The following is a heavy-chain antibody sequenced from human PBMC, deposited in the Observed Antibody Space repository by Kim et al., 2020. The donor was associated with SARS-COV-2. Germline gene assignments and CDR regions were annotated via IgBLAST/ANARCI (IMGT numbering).Heavy chain of an antibody. D-gene: IGHD6-6*01. V-gene: IGHV3-30-3*01. CDR2: ISYDGSNK. CDR3: ARIRGSSDWYFDL. CDR1: GFTFSSYA. J-gene: IGHJ2*01. Sequence: GGSLRLSCAASGFTFSSYAMHWVRQAPGKGLEWVAVISYDGSNKYYADSVKGRFTISRDNSKNTLYLQMNSLRAEDTAVYYCARIRGSSDWYFDLWGRGTLVTVSS.